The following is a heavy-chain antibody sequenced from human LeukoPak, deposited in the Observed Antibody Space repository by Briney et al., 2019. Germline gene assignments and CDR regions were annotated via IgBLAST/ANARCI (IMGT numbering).Heavy chain of an antibody. CDR2: IKSKTDGGTT. CDR1: GFTFSNAW. Sequence: PGGSLRLSCAASGFTFSNAWMTWVRQAPGKGLEWVGRIKSKTDGGTTDYATPVKGRFIISRDDSKNTVYLQKNSLKTEDTAVYYCATDHWSSSSCYLRDGDYWGQGTLVTVSS. V-gene: IGHV3-15*01. J-gene: IGHJ4*02. D-gene: IGHD2-2*01. CDR3: ATDHWSSSSCYLRDGDY.